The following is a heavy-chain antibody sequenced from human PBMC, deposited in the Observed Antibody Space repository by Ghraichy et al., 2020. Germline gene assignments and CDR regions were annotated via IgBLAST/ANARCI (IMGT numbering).Heavy chain of an antibody. CDR2: ISAYNGNT. CDR1: GYTFTSYG. Sequence: ASVKVSCKASGYTFTSYGISWVRQAPGQGLEWMGWISAYNGNTNYAQKLQGRVTMTTDTSTSTAYMELRSLRSDDTAVYYCATTPGMYSGSYSGVLLGWGQGTLVTVSS. D-gene: IGHD1-26*01. J-gene: IGHJ4*02. V-gene: IGHV1-18*01. CDR3: ATTPGMYSGSYSGVLLG.